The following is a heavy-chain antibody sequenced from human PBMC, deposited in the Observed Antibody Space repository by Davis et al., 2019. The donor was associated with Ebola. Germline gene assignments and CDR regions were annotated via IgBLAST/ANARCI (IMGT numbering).Heavy chain of an antibody. CDR3: TVYNWRYWFDP. J-gene: IGHJ5*02. Sequence: ASVKVSCKASGYTFTGYYIHWVRQAPGQGLEWMGRINPNSGGTNYAQKFQGRVTMTRDTAISTAYMELSGLRSDDTAVYYCTVYNWRYWFDPWGQGTLVTVSA. CDR1: GYTFTGYY. V-gene: IGHV1-2*06. CDR2: INPNSGGT. D-gene: IGHD1-20*01.